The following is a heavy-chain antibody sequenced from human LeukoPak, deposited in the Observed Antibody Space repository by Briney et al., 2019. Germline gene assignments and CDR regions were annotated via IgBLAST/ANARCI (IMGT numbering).Heavy chain of an antibody. Sequence: PGGSLRLSCAASGFTFSSYAMHWVRQAPGKGLEYVSAISSNGGSTYYANPVKGRFTISRDNSKNTLYLQMGSLRAEDMAVYYCAREGDYNTMEFDYWGQGTLVTVSS. CDR1: GFTFSSYA. V-gene: IGHV3-64*01. CDR2: ISSNGGST. CDR3: AREGDYNTMEFDY. J-gene: IGHJ4*02. D-gene: IGHD4-11*01.